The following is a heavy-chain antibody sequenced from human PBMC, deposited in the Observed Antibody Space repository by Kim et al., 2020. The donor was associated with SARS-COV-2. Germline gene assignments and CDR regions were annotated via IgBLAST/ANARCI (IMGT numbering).Heavy chain of an antibody. D-gene: IGHD3-22*01. CDR3: AKTDLLLKYFDY. Sequence: YYPDTRKGPFTISRTTSKNTLYLQMNSLRAEETAVYYCAKTDLLLKYFDYWGQGTLVTVSS. V-gene: IGHV3-23*01. J-gene: IGHJ4*02.